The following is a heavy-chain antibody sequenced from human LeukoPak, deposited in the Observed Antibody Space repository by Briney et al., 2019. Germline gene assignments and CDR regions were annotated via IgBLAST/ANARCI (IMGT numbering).Heavy chain of an antibody. D-gene: IGHD3-22*01. Sequence: ASVKVSCKVSGYTLTELSMHWVRQAPGKGLEWMGGVGPDDGETIYAQKFQGRVTMTEDTSTDTDYMELSSLRSEDTAVYYCARVGDSSGYYSKYYFDYWGQGTLVTVSS. V-gene: IGHV1-24*01. CDR1: GYTLTELS. CDR2: VGPDDGET. CDR3: ARVGDSSGYYSKYYFDY. J-gene: IGHJ4*02.